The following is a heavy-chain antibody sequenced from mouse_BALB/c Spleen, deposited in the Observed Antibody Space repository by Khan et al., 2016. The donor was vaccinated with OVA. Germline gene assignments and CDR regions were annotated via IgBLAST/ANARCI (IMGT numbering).Heavy chain of an antibody. J-gene: IGHJ3*01. Sequence: QVQLQQSGAELARPGASVKMSCKASGYTFTSYTMHWVKQRPGQGLEWIGYINPSNGYTNYNQKFRDKATLTADKSSSTAYMQLSSLTSEDSDVXYCASASPYHANYPSWFAYWGQGTLVTVSA. D-gene: IGHD2-1*01. V-gene: IGHV1-4*01. CDR2: INPSNGYT. CDR3: ASASPYHANYPSWFAY. CDR1: GYTFTSYT.